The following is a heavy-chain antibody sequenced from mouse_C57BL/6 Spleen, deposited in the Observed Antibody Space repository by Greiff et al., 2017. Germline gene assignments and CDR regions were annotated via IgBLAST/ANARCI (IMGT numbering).Heavy chain of an antibody. D-gene: IGHD2-3*01. CDR1: GYTFTSYW. J-gene: IGHJ3*01. CDR3: ARWDDGYYAWFAY. CDR2: IDPSDSET. Sequence: VQLQQPGAELVRPWSSVKLSCKASGYTFTSYWMHWVKQRPIQGLEWIGNIDPSDSETHYNQQFKDKATLTVDKSSSTAYMQLSSLTSEDSAVYYCARWDDGYYAWFAYWGQGTLVTVSA. V-gene: IGHV1-52*01.